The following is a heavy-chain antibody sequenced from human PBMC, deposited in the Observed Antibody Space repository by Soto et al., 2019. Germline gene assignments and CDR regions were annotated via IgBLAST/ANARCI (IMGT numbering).Heavy chain of an antibody. J-gene: IGHJ6*02. CDR3: TTVEWELLGGMDV. V-gene: IGHV3-15*07. CDR1: GFTFSNAW. D-gene: IGHD1-26*01. CDR2: IKSKTDGGTT. Sequence: GGSLRLSCAASGFTFSNAWMNWVRQAPGKGLEWVGRIKSKTDGGTTDYAASVKGRFTISRDDSKNTLYLQMNSLKTEDTAVYYCTTVEWELLGGMDVWGQGTTVTVSS.